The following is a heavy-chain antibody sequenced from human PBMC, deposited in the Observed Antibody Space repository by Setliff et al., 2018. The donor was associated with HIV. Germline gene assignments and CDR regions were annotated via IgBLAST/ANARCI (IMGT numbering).Heavy chain of an antibody. J-gene: IGHJ6*03. Sequence: SETLSLTCTVSGGSISSYYWSWIRQPPGKGLEWIGYIYYSGSTSYNPSLKSRVTISIDTSKKQFSLKLRSVTAADTAVYYCAREGGVDLPTMDVWGKGTTVTVSS. D-gene: IGHD2-15*01. V-gene: IGHV4-59*01. CDR2: IYYSGST. CDR1: GGSISSYY. CDR3: AREGGVDLPTMDV.